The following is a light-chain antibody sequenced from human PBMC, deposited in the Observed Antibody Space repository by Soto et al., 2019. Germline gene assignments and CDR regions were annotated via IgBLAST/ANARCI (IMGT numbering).Light chain of an antibody. J-gene: IGKJ4*01. CDR2: GTS. Sequence: EIVMTQSPATLSVSPGERATLSCRASQSVYNNLAWYQQKPGQAPRLLIYGTSARATGIPSRLSGSGSGTEFTLTISSLQSEDFAFYYCQQYNNWPLTFGGGTKVEIK. V-gene: IGKV3-15*01. CDR3: QQYNNWPLT. CDR1: QSVYNN.